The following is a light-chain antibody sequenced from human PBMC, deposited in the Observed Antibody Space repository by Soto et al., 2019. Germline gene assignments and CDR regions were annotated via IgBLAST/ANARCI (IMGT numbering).Light chain of an antibody. CDR2: DAS. J-gene: IGKJ1*01. Sequence: DIHMTQSPSTLSASVGARVTITCRPSQYISSWMAWYQQKPGKAPKLLIYDASTLGSGVPSRFSGSESGTEFTLTISSLQPDDSATYYCQQYNSHRTFGQGTKVDIK. CDR1: QYISSW. V-gene: IGKV1-5*01. CDR3: QQYNSHRT.